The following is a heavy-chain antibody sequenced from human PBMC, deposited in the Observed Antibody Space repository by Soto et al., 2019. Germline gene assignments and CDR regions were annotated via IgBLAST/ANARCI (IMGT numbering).Heavy chain of an antibody. D-gene: IGHD2-2*01. Sequence: EVQLVESGGGLVQPGRSLRLSCAASGFTFDDYAMHWVRQAPGKVLEWVSGISWNSGSIGYADSVKGRFTISRDNAKNSLYLQMNSLKPEDTALYYWAKGKYCSSTTCHLLNWFDPWGQGTLVTVSS. J-gene: IGHJ5*01. CDR1: GFTFDDYA. V-gene: IGHV3-9*01. CDR3: AKGKYCSSTTCHLLNWFDP. CDR2: ISWNSGSI.